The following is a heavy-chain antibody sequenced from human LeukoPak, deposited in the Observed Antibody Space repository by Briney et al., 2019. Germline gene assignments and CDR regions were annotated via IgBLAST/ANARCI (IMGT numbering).Heavy chain of an antibody. CDR3: ARDIKEYRLTPGPYYMDV. D-gene: IGHD6-6*01. CDR2: IIPIFGTA. CDR1: GGTFSSYA. V-gene: IGHV1-69*05. Sequence: ASVKVSCKASGGTFSSYAISWVRQAPGQGLEWMGRIIPIFGTANYAQKFQGRVTITTDESTSTAYMELSSLRSEDTAVYYCARDIKEYRLTPGPYYMDVWGKGTTVTVSS. J-gene: IGHJ6*03.